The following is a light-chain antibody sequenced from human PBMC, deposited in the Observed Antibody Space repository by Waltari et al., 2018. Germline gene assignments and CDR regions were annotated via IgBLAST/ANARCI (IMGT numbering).Light chain of an antibody. J-gene: IGLJ2*01. Sequence: QSALTQPPSASGSPGQSVTISCTGTSSDVGGYNYVSWYQQHPGKAPKLMFYEVSKRPSGVPDRFSGSKSGKTASLTVSGRQAEDEADYYCSSYAGSNNVVFGGGTKLTVL. CDR2: EVS. CDR1: SSDVGGYNY. CDR3: SSYAGSNNVV. V-gene: IGLV2-8*01.